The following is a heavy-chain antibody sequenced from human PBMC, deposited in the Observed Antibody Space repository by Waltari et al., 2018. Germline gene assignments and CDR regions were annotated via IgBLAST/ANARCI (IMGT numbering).Heavy chain of an antibody. V-gene: IGHV3-23*01. D-gene: IGHD3-10*01. CDR3: AKSLGDTYGRYPMDY. J-gene: IGHJ4*02. CDR1: GFTFGGYT. Sequence: EVQLLESGGGLVQPGGSLRLSCVASGFTFGGYTMTWVRQAPGEGLDGGSTSRGSGADTYYADSVKGRFTISRDNSRDTLYLQMNTLTAGDTAIYYCAKSLGDTYGRYPMDYWGQGTLVTVSS. CDR2: SRGSGADT.